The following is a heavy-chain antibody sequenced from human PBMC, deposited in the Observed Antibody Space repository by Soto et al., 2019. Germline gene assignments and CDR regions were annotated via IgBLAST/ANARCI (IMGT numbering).Heavy chain of an antibody. CDR1: GFSLRNARMG. Sequence: QGTLKESGPVLVKPTETLTLTCTVSGFSLRNARMGVSWIRQPPGKALEWLAHILSSDEKSYKTSLKGRVNLAKDTSKSQVVLTMTYVDPVDTATYFCARMLAFNYYYYYVDVWGEVTTVTVSS. D-gene: IGHD3-16*01. J-gene: IGHJ6*03. CDR3: ARMLAFNYYYYYVDV. V-gene: IGHV2-26*01. CDR2: ILSSDEK.